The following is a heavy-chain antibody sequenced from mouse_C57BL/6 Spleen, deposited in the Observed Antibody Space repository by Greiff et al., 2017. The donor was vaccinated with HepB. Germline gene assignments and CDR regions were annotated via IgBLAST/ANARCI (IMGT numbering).Heavy chain of an antibody. Sequence: QVQLQQPGAELVRPGCSVKLSCKASGYTFTSYWMDWVKQRPGQGLEWIGNIYPSDSETHYNQKFKDKATLTVDKSSSTAYMQLSSLTSEDSAVYYCARSGDYYFDYWGQGTTLTVSS. J-gene: IGHJ2*01. CDR3: ARSGDYYFDY. D-gene: IGHD3-1*01. CDR2: IYPSDSET. CDR1: GYTFTSYW. V-gene: IGHV1-61*01.